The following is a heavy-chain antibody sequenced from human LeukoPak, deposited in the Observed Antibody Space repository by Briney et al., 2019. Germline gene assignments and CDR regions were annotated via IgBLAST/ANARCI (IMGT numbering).Heavy chain of an antibody. CDR1: GYTFTSYY. Sequence: GASVKVSCKASGYTFTSYYMHWVRQAPGQGLEWVGAINPIGGTTTYAQKFQGRVTMTRDTSTTTVYMELYSRRYDDTAVYHCARDLLAPDYWGQGTLVTVSS. D-gene: IGHD1-26*01. CDR2: INPIGGTT. CDR3: ARDLLAPDY. V-gene: IGHV1-46*01. J-gene: IGHJ4*02.